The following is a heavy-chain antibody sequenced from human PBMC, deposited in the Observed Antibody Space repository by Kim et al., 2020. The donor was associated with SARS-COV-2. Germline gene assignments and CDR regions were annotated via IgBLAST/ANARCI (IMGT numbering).Heavy chain of an antibody. Sequence: GGSLRLSCVASGFTFNTYGMHWVRQAPGKGLEWVAVMSYDGSNKYYADSLKGRFTISRDHSTNTLYLQMNSLRAEDTAVYYCAIYISSWYYFDYWGQGTLVTVSS. CDR1: GFTFNTYG. CDR2: MSYDGSNK. J-gene: IGHJ4*02. CDR3: AIYISSWYYFDY. D-gene: IGHD6-13*01. V-gene: IGHV3-30*03.